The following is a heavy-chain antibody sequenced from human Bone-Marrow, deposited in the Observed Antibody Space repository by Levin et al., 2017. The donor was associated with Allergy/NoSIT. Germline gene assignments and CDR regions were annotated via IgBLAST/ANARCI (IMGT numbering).Heavy chain of an antibody. Sequence: SGPTLVNPTQTLTLTCTFSGFSLTTSGVGVGWIRQPPGKALELLALIYWDDEELYSPSLRRRLNITKDTSKNQVVLTMTNMDPVDTATYFCTHKGINYGIKERVFAYWGQGTLVTVSS. D-gene: IGHD4-17*01. CDR1: GFSLTTSGVG. V-gene: IGHV2-5*02. J-gene: IGHJ4*02. CDR2: IYWDDEE. CDR3: THKGINYGIKERVFAY.